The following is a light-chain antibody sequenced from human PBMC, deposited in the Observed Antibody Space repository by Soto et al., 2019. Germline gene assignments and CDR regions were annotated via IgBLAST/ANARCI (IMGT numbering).Light chain of an antibody. CDR2: NVA. J-gene: IGLJ2*01. Sequence: QSALTQPRSVSGSPGQSVTISCTGTRSDVGTYNYVSWYQQRPGQVPKLILFNVAKRPSGVPDRFSGSKSGNTASLTISGLQDEDEGDYYCFSYAGSYMSLFGGGTKLTVL. CDR3: FSYAGSYMSL. V-gene: IGLV2-11*01. CDR1: RSDVGTYNY.